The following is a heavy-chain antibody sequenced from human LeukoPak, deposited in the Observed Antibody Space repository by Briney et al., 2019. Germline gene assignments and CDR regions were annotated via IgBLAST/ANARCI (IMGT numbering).Heavy chain of an antibody. J-gene: IGHJ4*02. Sequence: GGSLRLSCAASGFTFSSYSMNWVRQAPGKGLEWVSSISSSSSYIYYADSVKGRFTISRDNAKNSLYLQMNSLRAEDTAVYYCARESEIYTYYYDSSGSVDYWGQGTLVTVSS. V-gene: IGHV3-21*01. CDR3: ARESEIYTYYYDSSGSVDY. CDR2: ISSSSSYI. CDR1: GFTFSSYS. D-gene: IGHD3-22*01.